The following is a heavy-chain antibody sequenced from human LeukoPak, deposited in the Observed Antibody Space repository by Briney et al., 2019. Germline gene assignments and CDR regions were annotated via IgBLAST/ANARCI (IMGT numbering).Heavy chain of an antibody. V-gene: IGHV3-74*01. CDR1: GFTFSSYS. CDR2: ADGGGSST. J-gene: IGHJ4*01. Sequence: GGSLRLSCAASGFTFSSYSMNWVRQAPGRGPVWVSRADGGGSSTSYADSVKGRFSISRDNAKSTLYLQMNGLRAEDTVVYYCARGPGSSGGAYVGDYWGHGTLVTVSS. CDR3: ARGPGSSGGAYVGDY. D-gene: IGHD3-22*01.